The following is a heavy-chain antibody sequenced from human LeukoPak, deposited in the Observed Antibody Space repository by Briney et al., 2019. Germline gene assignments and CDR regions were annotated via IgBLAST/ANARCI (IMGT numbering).Heavy chain of an antibody. V-gene: IGHV1-8*01. CDR2: MNTNSGNT. CDR1: GYTFTSYD. CDR3: ARGLGYCSGGTCSHFHY. D-gene: IGHD2-15*01. Sequence: ASVKVSCKASGYTFTSYDINWVRQATGQGLEWMGWMNTNSGNTDYAQKFQGRVTMTRNTSISTAYMELSSLRSEDTAVYYCARGLGYCSGGTCSHFHYWGQGTLVTVSS. J-gene: IGHJ4*02.